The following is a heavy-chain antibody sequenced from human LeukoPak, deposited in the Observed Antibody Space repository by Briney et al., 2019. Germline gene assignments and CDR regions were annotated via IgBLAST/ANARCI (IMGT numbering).Heavy chain of an antibody. J-gene: IGHJ3*02. CDR3: ARDNDAFDI. Sequence: TSQTLSLTCAVSGGSISSGGYSWSWIRQPPGKGLEWIGYIYHSGSTNYNPSLKSRVTISVDTSKNQFSLKLSSVTAADTAVYYCARDNDAFDIWGQGTMVTVSS. CDR1: GGSISSGGYS. CDR2: IYHSGST. V-gene: IGHV4-30-2*01.